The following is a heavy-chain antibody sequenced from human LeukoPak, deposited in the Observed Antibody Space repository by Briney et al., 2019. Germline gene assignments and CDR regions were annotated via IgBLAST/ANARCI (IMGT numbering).Heavy chain of an antibody. CDR1: GYTFTSYY. D-gene: IGHD2-21*02. V-gene: IGHV1-46*01. Sequence: GSVEVSCKASGYTFTSYYMHWVRQAPGQGLQWMGIINSSGGSTSYAQKFQGRVTMTRDTSTSTVYMELSSLRSEDTAVYYCARGGVTATQRLDYWGQGTLVTVSS. CDR3: ARGGVTATQRLDY. CDR2: INSSGGST. J-gene: IGHJ4*02.